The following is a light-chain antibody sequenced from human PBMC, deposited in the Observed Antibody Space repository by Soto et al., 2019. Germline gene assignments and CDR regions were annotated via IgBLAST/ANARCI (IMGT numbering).Light chain of an antibody. Sequence: QSALTQPASVSGSPGQSITISCTGTSSDVGSYNLVSWYQQHPGKAPKLMIYEDSKRPSGVSYRFSGSKSGNTASLTISGLQAGDEADYYCCSYAGSSTFVIFGGGTTVTVL. CDR2: EDS. J-gene: IGLJ2*01. CDR3: CSYAGSSTFVI. V-gene: IGLV2-23*02. CDR1: SSDVGSYNL.